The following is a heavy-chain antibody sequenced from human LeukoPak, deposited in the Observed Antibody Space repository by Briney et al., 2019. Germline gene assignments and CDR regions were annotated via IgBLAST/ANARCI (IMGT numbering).Heavy chain of an antibody. Sequence: PGGSLRLSCAASGFTFSNNALSWVRQAPGKGLEWVSVISGSGGSTYYADSVKGRFTISRDNSKNTLYLQMDSLRAGDTAVYYCARGRLRVIDAFDTWGQGTMVTVSS. CDR1: GFTFSNNA. CDR3: ARGRLRVIDAFDT. CDR2: ISGSGGST. D-gene: IGHD2-21*01. V-gene: IGHV3-23*01. J-gene: IGHJ3*02.